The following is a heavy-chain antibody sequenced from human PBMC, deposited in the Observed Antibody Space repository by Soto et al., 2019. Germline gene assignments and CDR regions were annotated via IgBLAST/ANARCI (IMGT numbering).Heavy chain of an antibody. CDR2: IPYDGINK. D-gene: IGHD3-3*01. CDR3: AKDPTILGRYYYALDV. CDR1: GFTFTGNA. J-gene: IGHJ6*02. Sequence: QEQLVESGGAGVQPGSSLSLPCTPLGFTFTGNAIHGVRQAPGKGLEWVAGIPYDGINKYHSDSVKGRFTISRDNSKNTLYLQMNSLRSEDTAVYFCAKDPTILGRYYYALDVWGQGTTVTVSS. V-gene: IGHV3-30*18.